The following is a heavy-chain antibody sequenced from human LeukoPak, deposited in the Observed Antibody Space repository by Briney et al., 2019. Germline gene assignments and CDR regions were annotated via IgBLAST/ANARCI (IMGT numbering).Heavy chain of an antibody. CDR3: ARVVGAPNWFDP. D-gene: IGHD1-26*01. V-gene: IGHV4-39*07. Sequence: SETLSLTCTVSGGSISSSSYYWGWIRQPPGKGLEWIGSIYYSGSTYYNPSLKSRVTISADTSKNQFSLKLSSVTATDTAVFYCARVVGAPNWFDPWGQGTLVTVSS. J-gene: IGHJ5*02. CDR2: IYYSGST. CDR1: GGSISSSSYY.